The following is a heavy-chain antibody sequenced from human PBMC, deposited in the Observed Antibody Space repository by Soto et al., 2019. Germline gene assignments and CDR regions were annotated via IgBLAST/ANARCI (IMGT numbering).Heavy chain of an antibody. V-gene: IGHV3-23*01. J-gene: IGHJ4*02. CDR3: AKDNYDYIWGSYRTVFDY. CDR2: ISGSGGST. CDR1: GFTFSSYA. Sequence: GGSLRLSCAASGFTFSSYAMSWVRQAPGKGLEWVSAISGSGGSTYYADSVKGRFTIPRDNSKNTLYLQMNSLRAEDTAVYYCAKDNYDYIWGSYRTVFDYWGQGTLVTVSS. D-gene: IGHD3-16*02.